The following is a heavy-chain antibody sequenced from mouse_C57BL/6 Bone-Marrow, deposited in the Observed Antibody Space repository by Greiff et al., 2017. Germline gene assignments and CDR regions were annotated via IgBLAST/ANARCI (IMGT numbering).Heavy chain of an antibody. J-gene: IGHJ1*03. Sequence: EVMLVESEGGLVQPGSSMKLSCTASGFTFSDYYMAWVRQVPEKGLEWVANINYDGSSTYYLDSLKSRFIISRDNAKNILYLQMSSLKSEDTATYDVAREGTGTRYFDVWGTGTTVTVSS. D-gene: IGHD4-1*01. CDR3: AREGTGTRYFDV. V-gene: IGHV5-16*01. CDR1: GFTFSDYY. CDR2: INYDGSST.